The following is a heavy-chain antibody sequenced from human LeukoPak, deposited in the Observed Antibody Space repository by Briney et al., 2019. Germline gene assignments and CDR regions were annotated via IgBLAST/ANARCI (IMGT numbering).Heavy chain of an antibody. CDR2: IYHSGST. J-gene: IGHJ5*02. Sequence: SQTLSFTCAVSGCSISSGGYSWRWLRQPPGKGLEWIGYIYHSGSTYYNPSLKSRITISVDRSKNQFSPKLSSVTAAGTAVYYCARGGYGSGSYGRDNWFDPWGQGTLVTVSS. V-gene: IGHV4-30-2*01. CDR3: ARGGYGSGSYGRDNWFDP. D-gene: IGHD3-10*01. CDR1: GCSISSGGYS.